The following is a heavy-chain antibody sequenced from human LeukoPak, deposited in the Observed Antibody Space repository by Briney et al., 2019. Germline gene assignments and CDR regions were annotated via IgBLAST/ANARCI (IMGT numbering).Heavy chain of an antibody. J-gene: IGHJ4*02. D-gene: IGHD1-7*01. CDR3: ARNYRPDFDY. V-gene: IGHV4-59*01. CDR2: IYYGGST. Sequence: SETLSLTCTVSGGSISSYYWSWIRQPPGKGLEWIGYIYYGGSTNYNPSLKSRVTISVDTSKNQFSLKLSSVTAADTAVYYCARNYRPDFDYWGQGTLVTVSS. CDR1: GGSISSYY.